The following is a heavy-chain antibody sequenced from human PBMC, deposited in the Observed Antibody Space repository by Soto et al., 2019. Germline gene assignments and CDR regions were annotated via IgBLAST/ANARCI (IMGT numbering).Heavy chain of an antibody. J-gene: IGHJ4*02. CDR2: INAGNGNT. D-gene: IGHD2-15*01. V-gene: IGHV1-3*01. CDR1: GYTFTSYA. CDR3: ARAEPRDIVVVVAALDY. Sequence: GASVKVSCKASGYTFTSYAMHWVRQAPEQRLEWMGWINAGNGNTKYSQKFQGRVTITRDTSASTAYMELSSLRSEDTAVYYCARAEPRDIVVVVAALDYWGQGTLVTVSS.